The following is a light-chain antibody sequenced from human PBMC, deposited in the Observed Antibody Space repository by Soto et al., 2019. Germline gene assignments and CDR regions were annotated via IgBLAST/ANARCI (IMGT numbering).Light chain of an antibody. Sequence: QSALTQPRSVSGSPGQSVTISCTRTSSDVANYKYVSWYQQHPGKAPKLMIYDVNKRPSGVSYRFSGSKSGNTASLTISGLQAEDEADYYCCSYAGTYTRVFGTGTKLTVL. CDR1: SSDVANYKY. V-gene: IGLV2-11*01. J-gene: IGLJ1*01. CDR2: DVN. CDR3: CSYAGTYTRV.